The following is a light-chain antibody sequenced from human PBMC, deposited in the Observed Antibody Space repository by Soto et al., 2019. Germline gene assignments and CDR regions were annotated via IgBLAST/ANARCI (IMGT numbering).Light chain of an antibody. CDR3: QQYNNWPRT. V-gene: IGKV3-15*01. J-gene: IGKJ2*01. CDR2: GAS. CDR1: QSVSTN. Sequence: ETVMTQSTAALSVSVGDRVTLSCRASQSVSTNLAWYQQRPGQAPRLLIHGASTRATGVPDRISGSGSGTDFTLTISILQSEDFAIYYCQQYNNWPRTFGQGTKREIK.